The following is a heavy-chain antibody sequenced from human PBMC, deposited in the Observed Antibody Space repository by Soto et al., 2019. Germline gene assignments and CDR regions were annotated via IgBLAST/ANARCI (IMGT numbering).Heavy chain of an antibody. Sequence: ASVKVSCKASGYTSSDFYMHWVRQAPRQGLEWMGWINPNSGVTKYAQKFQGWVTMTRDTSISTAYMELSRLTSDATAVYYCARAYCGADCYSSFDYWGQGTQVTVSS. CDR2: INPNSGVT. V-gene: IGHV1-2*04. CDR3: ARAYCGADCYSSFDY. J-gene: IGHJ4*02. CDR1: GYTSSDFY. D-gene: IGHD2-21*02.